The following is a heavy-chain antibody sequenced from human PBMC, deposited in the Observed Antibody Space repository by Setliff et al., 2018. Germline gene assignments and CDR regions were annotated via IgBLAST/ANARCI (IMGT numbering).Heavy chain of an antibody. Sequence: GASVKVSCKASGGFSTHAISWVRQVPGQGLEWMGRIIPILGIANYAQKFQGRVTITADKSTSTAYMELSSLRSEDTAVYYCARALVVAAAFDIWGQGTMVTVSS. J-gene: IGHJ3*02. D-gene: IGHD2-15*01. V-gene: IGHV1-69*04. CDR1: GGFSTHA. CDR3: ARALVVAAAFDI. CDR2: IIPILGIA.